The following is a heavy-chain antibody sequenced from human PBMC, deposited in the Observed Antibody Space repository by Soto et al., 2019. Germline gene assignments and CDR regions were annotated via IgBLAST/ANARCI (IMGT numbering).Heavy chain of an antibody. J-gene: IGHJ4*01. CDR1: SGSISNYY. CDR2: IYYSGTT. V-gene: IGHV4-59*12. CDR3: ARGDQGLWKLDY. D-gene: IGHD1-1*01. Sequence: QVQLQESGPGLVRPSETLSLTCTVSSGSISNYYWSWIRQPPGKRLEWIASIYYSGTTYYNPTLKSRLTIAVDASKNQFSLHLSSVTAADTAVYYCARGDQGLWKLDYWGHGTLVTVSS.